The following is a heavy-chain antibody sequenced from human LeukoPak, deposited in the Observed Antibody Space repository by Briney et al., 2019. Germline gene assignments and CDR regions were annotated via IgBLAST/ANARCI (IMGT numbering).Heavy chain of an antibody. CDR2: IKQDGSEK. D-gene: IGHD1-26*01. CDR1: GFTFSSYW. J-gene: IGHJ4*02. V-gene: IGHV3-7*01. Sequence: GGSLRLSCAGSGFTFSSYWMSWVRQAPGKGLEWVANIKQDGSEKYYVDSVKGRFTISRDNAKNSLYLQMNSLRAEDTAVYYCARDRELHYWGQGTLVTVSS. CDR3: ARDRELHY.